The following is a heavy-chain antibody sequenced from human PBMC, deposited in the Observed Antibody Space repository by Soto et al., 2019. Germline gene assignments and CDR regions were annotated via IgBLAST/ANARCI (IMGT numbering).Heavy chain of an antibody. D-gene: IGHD2-15*01. CDR2: INAGNGNT. CDR3: ARSPPSVVAALFDY. Sequence: ASVKVSCKASGYTFTSYAMHWVRQAPGQRLEWMGWINAGNGNTKYSQKFQGRVTITRDTSASTAYMELSSLRSEDTAVYYCARSPPSVVAALFDYWGQGTLVTVS. CDR1: GYTFTSYA. V-gene: IGHV1-3*01. J-gene: IGHJ4*02.